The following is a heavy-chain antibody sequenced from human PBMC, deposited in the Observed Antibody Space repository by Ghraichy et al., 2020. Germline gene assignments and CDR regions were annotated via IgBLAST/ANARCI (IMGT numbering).Heavy chain of an antibody. J-gene: IGHJ4*02. CDR3: ASASSSWYGTIKFDY. CDR1: GGSISSSSYY. V-gene: IGHV4-39*01. D-gene: IGHD6-13*01. Sequence: SETLSLTCTVSGGSISSSSYYWGWIRQPPGKGLEWIGSIYYSGSTYYNPSLKSRVTISVDTSKNQFSLKLSSVTAADTAVYYCASASSSWYGTIKFDYWGQGTLVTVSS. CDR2: IYYSGST.